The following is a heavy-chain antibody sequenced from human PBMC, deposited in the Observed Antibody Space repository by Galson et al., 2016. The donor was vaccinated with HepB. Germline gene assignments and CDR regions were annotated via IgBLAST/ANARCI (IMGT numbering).Heavy chain of an antibody. D-gene: IGHD7-27*01. CDR1: GDSVFNPTAG. CDR2: TYYRSDCRS. Sequence: CAISGDSVFNPTAGWNWVRQSPSRGLEWLGRTYYRSDCRSDYADSLKGRITINPDTSKNQFSLHLASVTPEATAVYYCARSYLLGRGFGSWGQGTLVTVSS. J-gene: IGHJ4*02. V-gene: IGHV6-1*01. CDR3: ARSYLLGRGFGS.